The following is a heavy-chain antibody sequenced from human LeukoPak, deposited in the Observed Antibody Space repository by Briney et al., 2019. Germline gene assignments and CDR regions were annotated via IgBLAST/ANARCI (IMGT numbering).Heavy chain of an antibody. J-gene: IGHJ4*02. CDR1: GFTFSSYS. CDR2: ISSSSSTI. V-gene: IGHV3-48*04. Sequence: GGSLRLSCAASGFTFSSYSMNWVRQAPGKGLEWVSYISSSSSTIYYADSVKGRFTISRDNAKNSLYLQMNSLRAEDTAVYYCARDPGGSDYWGQGTLVTVSS. CDR3: ARDPGGSDY. D-gene: IGHD2-15*01.